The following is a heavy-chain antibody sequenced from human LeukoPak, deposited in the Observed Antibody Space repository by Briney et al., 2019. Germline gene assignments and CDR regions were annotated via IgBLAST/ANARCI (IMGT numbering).Heavy chain of an antibody. CDR2: IYYSGST. Sequence: SETLSLTCTVSGGSISSSSYYWGGIRQPPGKGLAWIGSIYYSGSTYYNPSLKSRVTISVDTSKNQFSLKLSSVTAADTAVYYCARQKGYSSGWYFDYWGQGTLVTVSS. D-gene: IGHD6-19*01. V-gene: IGHV4-39*01. J-gene: IGHJ4*02. CDR3: ARQKGYSSGWYFDY. CDR1: GGSISSSSYY.